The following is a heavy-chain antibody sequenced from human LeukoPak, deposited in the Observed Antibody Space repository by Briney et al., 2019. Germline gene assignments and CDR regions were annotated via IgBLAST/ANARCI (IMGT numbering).Heavy chain of an antibody. Sequence: GGSLRLSCAASGFTFSIYWMSWVRQAPGKGLEWVANIKQDGSGKYYVDSVKGRFTISRDNAKNSLYLQMNSPRAEDTAVYYCARDEAASGSPDYWGQGTLVTVSS. V-gene: IGHV3-7*01. D-gene: IGHD1-26*01. CDR2: IKQDGSGK. CDR3: ARDEAASGSPDY. CDR1: GFTFSIYW. J-gene: IGHJ4*02.